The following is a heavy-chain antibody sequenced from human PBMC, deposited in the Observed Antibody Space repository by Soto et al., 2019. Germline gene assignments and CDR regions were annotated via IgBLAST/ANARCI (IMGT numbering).Heavy chain of an antibody. J-gene: IGHJ6*04. Sequence: EVQLLESGGGLVQPGGSLRLSCEASGFTFSTYAMTWVRQAPGKGLEWVSAISGTGGTTYYADSVKGRFTISRDNSRNTLYLQMNSLRAEDTAVYYCAKGTVLLVVVAAAVWGKGTTVTVSS. CDR2: ISGTGGTT. CDR3: AKGTVLLVVVAAAV. CDR1: GFTFSTYA. D-gene: IGHD2-15*01. V-gene: IGHV3-23*01.